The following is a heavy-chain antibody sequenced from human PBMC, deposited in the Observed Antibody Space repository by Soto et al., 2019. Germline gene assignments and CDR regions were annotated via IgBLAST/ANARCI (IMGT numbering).Heavy chain of an antibody. J-gene: IGHJ6*02. D-gene: IGHD3-9*01. CDR2: INPKTGGT. Sequence: ESSVKVSCKASGYSFADYYIYWVRQAPGQGLEWMGWINPKTGGTNYAQKFQGRVTMTRDTSIRTSYMDLTRLRSDDTAVYFCARAPKTFYDILNGSRFGLDVWGQGTTVTVS. V-gene: IGHV1-2*02. CDR1: GYSFADYY. CDR3: ARAPKTFYDILNGSRFGLDV.